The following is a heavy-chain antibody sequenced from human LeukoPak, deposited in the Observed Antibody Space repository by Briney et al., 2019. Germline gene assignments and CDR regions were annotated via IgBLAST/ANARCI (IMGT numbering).Heavy chain of an antibody. J-gene: IGHJ3*02. CDR3: AREYYDNSGGEDAFDI. Sequence: PGGSLRLSCAASGFTFSSNYMNWVRQAPGKGLEWVSVIYSGGSTFYSDSVEGGFTISRDNSNNTLYLQINSLRAEDTAMYYCAREYYDNSGGEDAFDIWGPGTMVTVSS. CDR1: GFTFSSNY. CDR2: IYSGGST. V-gene: IGHV3-53*01. D-gene: IGHD3-22*01.